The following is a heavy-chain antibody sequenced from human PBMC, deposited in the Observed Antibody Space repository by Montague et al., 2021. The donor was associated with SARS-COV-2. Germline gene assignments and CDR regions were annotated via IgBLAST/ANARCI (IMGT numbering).Heavy chain of an antibody. V-gene: IGHV3-21*01. CDR2: ISSSSTYI. J-gene: IGHJ4*02. Sequence: SLRLSFAASGFTFSRYSMNWVRQAPGKGLEWVSAISSSSTYILHADSVKGRFTISRDNAKNSLYLQMSSLRAEDTAVYYCARAAHDYGDYDYWGQGTLVTVSS. CDR1: GFTFSRYS. D-gene: IGHD4-17*01. CDR3: ARAAHDYGDYDY.